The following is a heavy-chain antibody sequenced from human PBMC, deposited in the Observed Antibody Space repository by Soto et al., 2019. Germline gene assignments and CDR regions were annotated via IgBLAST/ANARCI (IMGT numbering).Heavy chain of an antibody. D-gene: IGHD2-2*01. CDR1: GGPITSSSYY. CDR2: IFYTGYT. CDR3: ARRPEVVPDGAFDH. Sequence: NPSETLSLTCTVSGGPITSSSYYWGWIRQPPGKGLEWIGSIFYTGYTYFNPSLKSRVTLSVDTSMNQFSLNLNSVTAADTAVYYCARRPEVVPDGAFDHWGQGILVTVSS. V-gene: IGHV4-39*01. J-gene: IGHJ4*02.